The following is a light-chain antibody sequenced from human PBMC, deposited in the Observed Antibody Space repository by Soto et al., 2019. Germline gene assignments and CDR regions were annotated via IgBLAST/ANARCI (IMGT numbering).Light chain of an antibody. J-gene: IGKJ2*01. CDR3: QQYHSVPYT. V-gene: IGKV1-5*03. CDR1: QTISSW. CDR2: EVS. Sequence: DIQMTQSPSTLSGSVGDRVTITCRASQTISSWLAWYQQKPGKAPKLLIFEVSNLKSGVPSRFSGSESEIDFTLTISGLQPDDFATYYCQQYHSVPYTFGQGTKLEIK.